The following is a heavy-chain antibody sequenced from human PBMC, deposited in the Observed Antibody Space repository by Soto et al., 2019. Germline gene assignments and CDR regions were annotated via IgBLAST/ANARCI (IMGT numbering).Heavy chain of an antibody. CDR2: ISYDGSNK. Sequence: LRLSCTASGFTFSSYGMHWVRQAPGKGLEWVAVISYDGSNKYYADSVKGRFTISRDNSKNTLYLQMNSLRAEDTAVYYCAKFETGNYDSSVYDWFDPWGQGTLVTVSS. V-gene: IGHV3-30*18. D-gene: IGHD3-22*01. CDR3: AKFETGNYDSSVYDWFDP. CDR1: GFTFSSYG. J-gene: IGHJ5*02.